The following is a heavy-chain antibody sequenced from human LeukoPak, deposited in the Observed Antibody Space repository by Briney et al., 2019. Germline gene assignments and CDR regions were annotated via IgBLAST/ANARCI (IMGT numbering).Heavy chain of an antibody. CDR3: LRQGVGDPPR. Sequence: PGGSLGLSCAASGFTVSANDMSWVRQAPGKGLEWVSLIYAGGSSSAFYADSVKGRFTASRHDSKNTLDLQMNGLRADDTAVYYCLRQGVGDPPRWGQGTLVTVSS. CDR2: IYAGGSSSA. J-gene: IGHJ4*02. D-gene: IGHD3-16*01. CDR1: GFTVSAND. V-gene: IGHV3-53*04.